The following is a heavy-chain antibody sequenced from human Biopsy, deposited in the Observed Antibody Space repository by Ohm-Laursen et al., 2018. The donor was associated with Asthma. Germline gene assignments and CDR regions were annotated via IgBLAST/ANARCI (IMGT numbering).Heavy chain of an antibody. J-gene: IGHJ4*02. CDR2: IYSGGTS. CDR3: ARGDSSNWSHYYFDY. Sequence: GSLRLSCAASGFADSRDYMFWVRQAPAKGMEWVSVIYSGGTSHTADSVRGRFTISRDYSKNTLYLQMHSLRAEDTAVYYCARGDSSNWSHYYFDYWGQGTLVTVSS. D-gene: IGHD3-22*01. V-gene: IGHV3-53*01. CDR1: GFADSRDY.